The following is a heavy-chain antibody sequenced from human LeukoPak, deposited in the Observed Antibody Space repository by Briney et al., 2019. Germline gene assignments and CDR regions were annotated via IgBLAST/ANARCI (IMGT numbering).Heavy chain of an antibody. CDR2: IYYSGST. CDR3: ARGGSGRSAGSIYFGY. V-gene: IGHV4-59*08. Sequence: KPSETLSLTCTVSGGSISSYYWSWIRQPPGKGLEWIGYIYYSGSTNYHPSLQSRVTISVDTSKNQFSLRLSSVTAADTAVYYCARGGSGRSAGSIYFGYWGQGTLVTVSS. D-gene: IGHD6-19*01. CDR1: GGSISSYY. J-gene: IGHJ4*02.